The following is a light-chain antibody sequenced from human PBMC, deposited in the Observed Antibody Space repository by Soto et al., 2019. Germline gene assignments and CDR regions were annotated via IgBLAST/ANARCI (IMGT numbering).Light chain of an antibody. CDR1: NNDVGKYNA. J-gene: IGLJ3*02. V-gene: IGLV2-23*02. Sequence: QSALTQPASVSESPGLSITISCTGTNNDVGKYNAVSWYQHHPGKAPQVMIYEDIKRPSGVSNRFSGSKSGDTASLTISGLQAEDEADYYCCSYAGGSTFVFGGGTKVTVL. CDR2: EDI. CDR3: CSYAGGSTFV.